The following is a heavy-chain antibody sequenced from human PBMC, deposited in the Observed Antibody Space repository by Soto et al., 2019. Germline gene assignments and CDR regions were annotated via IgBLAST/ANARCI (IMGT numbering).Heavy chain of an antibody. CDR3: AKSKYQGSYYGVDV. D-gene: IGHD2-2*01. CDR2: ISGSGGSP. V-gene: IGHV3-23*01. Sequence: GGSLRLSCAASGFTFSSFAMSWVRQPPGKGLEWVSAISGSGGSPYYADSVKGRFTISRDNSKNTLYLQMNSLRGEDTAVYYCAKSKYQGSYYGVDVWGQGTTVTVSS. CDR1: GFTFSSFA. J-gene: IGHJ6*02.